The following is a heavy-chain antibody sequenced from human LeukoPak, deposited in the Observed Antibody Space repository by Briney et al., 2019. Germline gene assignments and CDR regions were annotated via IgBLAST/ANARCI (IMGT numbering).Heavy chain of an antibody. CDR1: GFTFSNAW. CDR2: IKSKTDGGTT. D-gene: IGHD3-9*01. V-gene: IGHV3-15*01. Sequence: GGSLRLSCAASGFTFSNAWMSWVRQAPGKGLEWVGRIKSKTDGGTTDYAAPVKGRFTISRDDSKNTLYLQMNSLKTEDTAVYYCTTALRYFDWLADYWGQGTLVTVSS. CDR3: TTALRYFDWLADY. J-gene: IGHJ4*02.